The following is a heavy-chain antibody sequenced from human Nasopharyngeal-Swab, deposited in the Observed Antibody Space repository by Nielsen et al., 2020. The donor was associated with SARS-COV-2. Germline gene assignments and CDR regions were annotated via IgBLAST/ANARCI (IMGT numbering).Heavy chain of an antibody. D-gene: IGHD2/OR15-2a*01. Sequence: GGSLRLSCAASGFTFSSYAMSWVRQAPGKGLEWVSSISGRGDNTYYADSVKGRFTISRDNSKNTLYLQMNSLRAEDTAIYYCAKDLKGPYFFWGQGTLVTVSS. J-gene: IGHJ4*02. CDR3: AKDLKGPYFF. CDR1: GFTFSSYA. V-gene: IGHV3-23*01. CDR2: ISGRGDNT.